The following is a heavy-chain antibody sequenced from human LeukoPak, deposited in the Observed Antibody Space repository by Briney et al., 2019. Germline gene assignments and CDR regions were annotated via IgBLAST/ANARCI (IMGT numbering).Heavy chain of an antibody. CDR1: GGSFSGYY. Sequence: SETLSLTCAVYGGSFSGYYWSWIRQPPGKGLEWIGEINHSGSTNYNPSLKSRVTISVDTSKNQFSLKLSSVTAADTAVYYCARDDDFWSGYGFDYWGQGTLITVSS. CDR2: INHSGST. CDR3: ARDDDFWSGYGFDY. D-gene: IGHD3-3*01. V-gene: IGHV4-34*01. J-gene: IGHJ4*02.